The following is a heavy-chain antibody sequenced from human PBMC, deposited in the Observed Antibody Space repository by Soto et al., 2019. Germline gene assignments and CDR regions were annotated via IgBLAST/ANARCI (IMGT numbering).Heavy chain of an antibody. Sequence: GESLKISCKGSGYSFTSYWIGWVRQMPGKGLECMGIIYPGDSDTRYSPSFQGQDTISADKSISTAYLQWSSLKASDTAMYYCARTAAAGKYYNGMDVWGQGTTVTVSS. D-gene: IGHD6-13*01. J-gene: IGHJ6*02. CDR2: IYPGDSDT. V-gene: IGHV5-51*01. CDR3: ARTAAAGKYYNGMDV. CDR1: GYSFTSYW.